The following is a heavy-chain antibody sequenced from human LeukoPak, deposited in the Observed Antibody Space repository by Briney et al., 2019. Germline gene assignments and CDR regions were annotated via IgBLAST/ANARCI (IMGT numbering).Heavy chain of an antibody. CDR3: ARGGYYYDSSGSNYYYYYMDV. Sequence: SETLSLTCTVSGGSISSYYWSWIGQPPGKGLEWIGYIYYSGSTNYNPSLKSRVTISVDTSKNQFSLKLSAVTAADTAVYYCARGGYYYDSSGSNYYYYYMDVWGKGTTVTVSS. CDR2: IYYSGST. CDR1: GGSISSYY. V-gene: IGHV4-59*01. J-gene: IGHJ6*03. D-gene: IGHD3-22*01.